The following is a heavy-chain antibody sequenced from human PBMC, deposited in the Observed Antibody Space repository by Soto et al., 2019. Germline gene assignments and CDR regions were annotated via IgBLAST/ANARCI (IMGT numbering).Heavy chain of an antibody. CDR1: GGSISSSSYY. V-gene: IGHV4-39*01. Sequence: SETLSLTCTVSGGSISSSSYYWGWIRQPPGKGLEWIGSIYYSGTTNNNPSLKSRVTISVDTSKNQFSLKVSSVTAADTAVYYCACIFSGGYSYGFYYDGMDVWGQGTTVT. CDR3: ACIFSGGYSYGFYYDGMDV. J-gene: IGHJ6*02. CDR2: IYYSGTT. D-gene: IGHD5-18*01.